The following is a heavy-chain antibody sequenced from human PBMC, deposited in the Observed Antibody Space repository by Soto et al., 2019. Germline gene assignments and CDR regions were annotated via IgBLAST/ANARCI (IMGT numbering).Heavy chain of an antibody. D-gene: IGHD3-10*01. CDR2: IYYSGST. J-gene: IGHJ4*02. CDR1: GGSISSGDYY. CDR3: ARMMVRGVYFGY. V-gene: IGHV4-30-4*01. Sequence: SETLSLTCTVSGGSISSGDYYWSWIRQPPGKGLEWIGYIYYSGSTYYNPSLKSRVTISVDTSKNQFSLKLSSVTAADTAVYYCARMMVRGVYFGYWGQGTLVTVSS.